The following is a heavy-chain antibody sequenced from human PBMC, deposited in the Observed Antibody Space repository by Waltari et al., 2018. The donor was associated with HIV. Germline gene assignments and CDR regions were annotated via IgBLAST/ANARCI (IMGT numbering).Heavy chain of an antibody. CDR2: IYYVGTT. J-gene: IGHJ4*02. Sequence: QLQLQESGPGLVKPSENLSLTCTVSSGSMYTSTHYWGWIRQSPGKGLEWIGSIYYVGTTYYNPSLTRRVTLSVETSKNQFSLNLISVTAADTAVYYCARQKEPSSGYYDPRDFDYWGPGTLVTVSS. D-gene: IGHD3-22*01. CDR3: ARQKEPSSGYYDPRDFDY. CDR1: SGSMYTSTHY. V-gene: IGHV4-39*01.